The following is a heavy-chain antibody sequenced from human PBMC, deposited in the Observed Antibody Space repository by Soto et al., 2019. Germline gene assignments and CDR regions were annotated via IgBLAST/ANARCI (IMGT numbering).Heavy chain of an antibody. J-gene: IGHJ4*02. V-gene: IGHV4-34*01. CDR3: ARLYGSRGPFDY. Sequence: QVQLQQWGAGLLKPSETLSLTCAVYGGSFSGYYWSWIRQPPGKGLEWIGEIKHRGSTNYNPSLKSRVTISVDTSKNQLSLKLSSVTAADTAVYYCARLYGSRGPFDYWGQGTLVTVSS. D-gene: IGHD6-13*01. CDR2: IKHRGST. CDR1: GGSFSGYY.